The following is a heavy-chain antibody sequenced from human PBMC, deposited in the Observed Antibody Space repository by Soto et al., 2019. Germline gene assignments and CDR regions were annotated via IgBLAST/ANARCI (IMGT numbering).Heavy chain of an antibody. V-gene: IGHV3-9*01. CDR3: AKGGDYHDSSGYFDY. CDR2: ISWNSGSI. J-gene: IGHJ4*02. D-gene: IGHD3-22*01. CDR1: GFTFDDYA. Sequence: GGSLRLSCAASGFTFDDYAMHWVRQAPGKGLEWVSGISWNSGSIGYADSVKGRFTISRDNAKNSLYLQMNSLRAEDTTLYYCAKGGDYHDSSGYFDYWGQGTLVTVSS.